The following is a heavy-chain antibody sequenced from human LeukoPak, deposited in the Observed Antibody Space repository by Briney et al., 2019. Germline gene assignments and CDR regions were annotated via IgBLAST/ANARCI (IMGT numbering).Heavy chain of an antibody. CDR1: GFTFSSYW. D-gene: IGHD6-13*01. Sequence: PGGSLRLSCTASGFTFSSYWMHWVRQAPGKGLVWVSRINSAWISTNYADSVKGRFTISRDNAKNTLYLQMNSLRAEDTAIYYCGRDIATAVDYWGLGTLVTVSS. CDR3: GRDIATAVDY. CDR2: INSAWIST. J-gene: IGHJ4*02. V-gene: IGHV3-74*01.